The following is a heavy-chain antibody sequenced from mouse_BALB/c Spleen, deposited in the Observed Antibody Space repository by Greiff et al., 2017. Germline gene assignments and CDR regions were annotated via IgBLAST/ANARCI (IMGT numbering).Heavy chain of an antibody. J-gene: IGHJ3*01. CDR1: GFTFSDYY. CDR2: ISDGGSYT. V-gene: IGHV5-4*02. D-gene: IGHD2-4*01. Sequence: EVKVVESGGGLVKPGGSLKLSCAASGFTFSDYYMYWVRQTPEKRLEWVANISDGGSYTYYPDSVKGRFTIARDNAKNNLYLQMSSLKSEDTAMYYCASIYYDYDGNAYWGQGTLVTVSA. CDR3: ASIYYDYDGNAY.